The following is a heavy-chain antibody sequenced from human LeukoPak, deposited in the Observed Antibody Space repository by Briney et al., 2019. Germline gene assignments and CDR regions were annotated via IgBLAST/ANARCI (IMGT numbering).Heavy chain of an antibody. CDR2: TYYRSKWYD. CDR1: GDSVSSNSAA. D-gene: IGHD3-16*02. CDR3: ARDKPGVIYPFDY. Sequence: SQTLSLTCAISGDSVSSNSAAWNWIRQSPSRGLEWLGRTYYRSKWYDDYAASVKSRITVNPDTPNNQFSLHLNSVTPEDTAVYYCARDKPGVIYPFDYWGQGTLVTVSS. J-gene: IGHJ4*02. V-gene: IGHV6-1*01.